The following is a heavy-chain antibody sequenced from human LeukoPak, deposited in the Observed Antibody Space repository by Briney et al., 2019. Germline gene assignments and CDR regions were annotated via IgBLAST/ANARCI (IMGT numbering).Heavy chain of an antibody. CDR1: GFTFSSYG. Sequence: GGSLRLSCAASGFTFSSYGMHWVRQAPGKGLEWVAFLRYDGSNKYCADSVKGQFTISRDNSKNTLYLQMNSLRAEDTAVYYCTKREYDSSGYWDYFDYWGQGTLVTVSS. CDR2: LRYDGSNK. CDR3: TKREYDSSGYWDYFDY. V-gene: IGHV3-30*02. D-gene: IGHD3-22*01. J-gene: IGHJ4*02.